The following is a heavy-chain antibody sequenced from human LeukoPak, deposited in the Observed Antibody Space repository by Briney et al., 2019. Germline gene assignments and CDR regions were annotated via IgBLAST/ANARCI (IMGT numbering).Heavy chain of an antibody. D-gene: IGHD5-18*01. Sequence: PSETLSLTCAVYGGSFSGYYWSWIRQPPGKGLEWIGEINHSGSTNYNPSLKSRVTISVDTSKNQFSLKLSSVTAADTAVYYCARGHGHSYGPVDYWGQGTLVTVSS. CDR2: INHSGST. J-gene: IGHJ4*02. CDR1: GGSFSGYY. V-gene: IGHV4-34*01. CDR3: ARGHGHSYGPVDY.